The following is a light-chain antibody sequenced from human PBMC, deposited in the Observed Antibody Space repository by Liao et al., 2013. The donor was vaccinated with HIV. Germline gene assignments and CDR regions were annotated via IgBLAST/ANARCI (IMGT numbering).Light chain of an antibody. Sequence: SYVLTQPPSVSVAPGKTARIPCGGNNIGSKTVHWYQQKPGQAPVLVIYYDSDRPSGIPERFSGSNSGNTATLTISRVEAGDEADYYCQVWDRSRDEGVFGGGTKLTVL. CDR2: YDS. V-gene: IGLV3-21*01. J-gene: IGLJ2*01. CDR1: NIGSKT. CDR3: QVWDRSRDEGV.